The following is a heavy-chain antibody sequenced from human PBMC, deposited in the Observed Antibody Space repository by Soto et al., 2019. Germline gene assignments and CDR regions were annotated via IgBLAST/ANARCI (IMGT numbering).Heavy chain of an antibody. D-gene: IGHD1-20*01. J-gene: IGHJ3*02. CDR3: ARDPQYNWNEASDAFDI. V-gene: IGHV3-11*01. CDR2: ISSSGSTI. CDR1: GFTFSDYY. Sequence: QVQLVESGGGLVKPGGSLRLSCAASGFTFSDYYMSWIRQAPGKGLEWVSYISSSGSTIYYADAVKGRFTISRDNAKNSLYLQMNSLRAEDTAVYYCARDPQYNWNEASDAFDIWGQGTMVTVSS.